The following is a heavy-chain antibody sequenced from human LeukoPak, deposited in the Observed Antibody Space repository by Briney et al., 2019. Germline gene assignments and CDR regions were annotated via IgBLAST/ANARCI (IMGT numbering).Heavy chain of an antibody. J-gene: IGHJ4*02. CDR1: GFTFSVYA. V-gene: IGHV3-30*04. CDR2: ISYDGSNK. Sequence: GGSLRLSCAASGFTFSVYAMHWVRQAPGKGLEWVAIISYDGSNKYYADSVKGRFTISRDNSKSRLYLQMNSLRAEDTAVYYCAKGMATYGSGTLFDYWGQGTLVTVSS. CDR3: AKGMATYGSGTLFDY. D-gene: IGHD3-10*01.